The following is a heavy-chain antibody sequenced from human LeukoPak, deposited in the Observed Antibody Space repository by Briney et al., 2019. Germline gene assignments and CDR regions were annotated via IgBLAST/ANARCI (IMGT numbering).Heavy chain of an antibody. CDR2: IDGDGSTA. V-gene: IGHV3-74*01. CDR1: GFXFSSHW. J-gene: IGHJ6*02. D-gene: IGHD2-2*01. Sequence: GGSLRLSCAASGFXFSSHWIHWVRQAPGKGLVWVSRIDGDGSTANYADSVKGRFTISRDNAKNTLDLQVNSLRADDTAVYYCARGTQAWRNGLDVWGQGTTVTVSS. CDR3: ARGTQAWRNGLDV.